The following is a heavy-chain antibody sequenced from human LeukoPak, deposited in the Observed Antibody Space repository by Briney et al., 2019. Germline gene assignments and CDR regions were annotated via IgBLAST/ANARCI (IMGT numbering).Heavy chain of an antibody. D-gene: IGHD7-27*01. Sequence: TSETLSLTCTVSGGSISSSSYYWGWIRQPPGKGLEWIGYIYYSGSTNYNPSLKSRVTISVDTSKNQFSLKLSSVTAADTAVYYCARRGGDWGYWYFDLWGRGTLVTVSS. J-gene: IGHJ2*01. V-gene: IGHV4-39*07. CDR3: ARRGGDWGYWYFDL. CDR1: GGSISSSSYY. CDR2: IYYSGST.